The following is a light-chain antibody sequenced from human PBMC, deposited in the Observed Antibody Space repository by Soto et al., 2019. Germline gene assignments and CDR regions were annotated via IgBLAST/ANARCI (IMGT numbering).Light chain of an antibody. V-gene: IGKV1-5*03. CDR3: KHYINYFGT. CDR2: KTS. CDR1: QSIGVW. J-gene: IGKJ1*01. Sequence: DIQMTQSPSTLSASVGDRVTITCRASQSIGVWLAWYQQKPGTAPKLLIYKTSTLDSGVPLRFSGSGSGTKFTLPISTLQLDDFEIYYSKHYINYFGTLGKGTRGNIK.